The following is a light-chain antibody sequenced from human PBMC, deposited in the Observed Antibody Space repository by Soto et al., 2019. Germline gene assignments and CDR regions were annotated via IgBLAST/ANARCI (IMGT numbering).Light chain of an antibody. CDR2: GAS. J-gene: IGKJ1*01. CDR1: QSVSSN. V-gene: IGKV3-15*01. CDR3: QHYNNWQRRRT. Sequence: IVMTQSPATLSVSPGERATLSCRASQSVSSNLAWYQQKPGQAPRLLIYGASTRATGIPARFSGSGSGTEFTLTISSLQSEEWAVYYCQHYNNWQRRRTLGQGPKVDIK.